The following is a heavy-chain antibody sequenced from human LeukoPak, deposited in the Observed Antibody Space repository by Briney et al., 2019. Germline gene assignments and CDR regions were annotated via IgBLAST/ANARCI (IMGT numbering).Heavy chain of an antibody. Sequence: GGSLRLSCAASGFTFSSYSMNWVRQAPGKGLEWVSSITRSSIYIYYADSVKGRFTISRDNAKNSLFLQMNSLRAEDTAVYFCARARYDSSGYYPLGDYWGQGTLVTVSS. CDR3: ARARYDSSGYYPLGDY. D-gene: IGHD3-22*01. V-gene: IGHV3-21*01. J-gene: IGHJ4*02. CDR1: GFTFSSYS. CDR2: ITRSSIYI.